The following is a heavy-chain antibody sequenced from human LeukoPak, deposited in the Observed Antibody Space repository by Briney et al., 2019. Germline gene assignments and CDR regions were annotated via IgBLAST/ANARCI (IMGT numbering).Heavy chain of an antibody. CDR2: IGPVGDST. J-gene: IGHJ3*01. V-gene: IGHV3-23*01. D-gene: IGHD5-24*01. CDR1: GFNFRDAA. Sequence: GGSLRLSCAASGFNFRDAAMTWVRQAPGKGLEWVSLIGPVGDSTYYADSVKGRFTISRDNSENTLSLQMNSLRVEDTAIYYCAKDIQLSTWGLGTMVTVSS. CDR3: AKDIQLST.